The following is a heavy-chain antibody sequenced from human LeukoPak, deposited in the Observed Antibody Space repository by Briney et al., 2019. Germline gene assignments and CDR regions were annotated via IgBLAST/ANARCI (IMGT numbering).Heavy chain of an antibody. CDR3: ARERDNYDFWSGYSDYFDY. J-gene: IGHJ4*02. V-gene: IGHV3-23*01. Sequence: GGSLRLSCAASGFTFASYAMSWVRQAPGKGLEWVSCITGTGGSTYYADSVKGRFTISRDKSKNTLYLEMNSLRAEDTAVYYCARERDNYDFWSGYSDYFDYWGQGTLVTVSS. D-gene: IGHD3-3*01. CDR2: ITGTGGST. CDR1: GFTFASYA.